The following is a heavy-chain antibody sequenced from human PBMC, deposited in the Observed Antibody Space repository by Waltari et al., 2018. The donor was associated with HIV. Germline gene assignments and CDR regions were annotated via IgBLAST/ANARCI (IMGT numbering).Heavy chain of an antibody. CDR1: GYTFTGYY. CDR3: ARVTTVTGDSYFYYGMDV. CDR2: INPNSGGT. D-gene: IGHD4-17*01. J-gene: IGHJ6*02. V-gene: IGHV1-2*06. Sequence: QVQLVQSGAEVRKPGASVKVSSKASGYTFTGYYLHWVRQAPGQGLEWMGRINPNSGGTNYAQKFQARVTMTRDTSIGAAYMELSSLRPNDTAVYYCARVTTVTGDSYFYYGMDVWGQGTTVTVSS.